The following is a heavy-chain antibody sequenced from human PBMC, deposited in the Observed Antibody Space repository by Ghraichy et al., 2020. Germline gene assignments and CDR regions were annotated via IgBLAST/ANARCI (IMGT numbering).Heavy chain of an antibody. CDR2: IYYSGST. Sequence: SQTLSLTCTVSGGSISSSSYYWGWIRQPPGKGLEWIGSIYYSGSTYYNPSLKSRVTISVDTSKNQFSLKLSSVTAADTAVYYCARGGRYFPNFDYWGQGTLVTVSS. D-gene: IGHD3-16*01. CDR1: GGSISSSSYY. V-gene: IGHV4-39*01. J-gene: IGHJ4*02. CDR3: ARGGRYFPNFDY.